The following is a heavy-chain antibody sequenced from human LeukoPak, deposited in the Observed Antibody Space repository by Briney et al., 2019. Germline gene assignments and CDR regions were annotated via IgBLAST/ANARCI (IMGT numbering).Heavy chain of an antibody. J-gene: IGHJ5*02. CDR1: GYTFTSYD. D-gene: IGHD3-10*02. CDR2: ISAYNGNT. V-gene: IGHV1-18*01. Sequence: ASVKVSCKASGYTFTSYDINWVRQAPGRGLEWLGWISAYNGNTNYAQKFQGRVTMTRDTSTSTAYMEVTSLRSDDTAVYYCARGATRFGELTDWLDPWGQGTLVTVSS. CDR3: ARGATRFGELTDWLDP.